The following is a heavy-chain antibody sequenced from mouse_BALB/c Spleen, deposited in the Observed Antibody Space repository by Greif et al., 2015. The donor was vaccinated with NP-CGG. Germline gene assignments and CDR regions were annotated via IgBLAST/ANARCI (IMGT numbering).Heavy chain of an antibody. V-gene: IGHV1-63*02. D-gene: IGHD2-10*02. CDR3: ARSKYGNFDY. CDR2: IYPGGGYT. J-gene: IGHJ2*01. CDR1: GYTFTNYW. Sequence: QVQLKQSGAELVRPGTSVKISCKASGYTFTNYWLGWVKQRPGHGLEWIGDIYPGGGYTNYNEKFKGKATLTADTSPSTAYMQLSSLTSEDSAVYFCARSKYGNFDYWGQGTTLTISS.